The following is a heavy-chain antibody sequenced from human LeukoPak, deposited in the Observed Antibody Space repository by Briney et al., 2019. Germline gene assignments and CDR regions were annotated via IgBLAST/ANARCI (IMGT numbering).Heavy chain of an antibody. D-gene: IGHD5-18*01. CDR3: ARGSGYTYGYPFDS. V-gene: IGHV4-4*07. CDR1: GGSISSYY. CDR2: IYTSGST. Sequence: PSETLPLTCTFSGGSISSYYWSWIRQPAGKGLEGIGRIYTSGSTNYNPSLKSRVTVSVDTSKNQFSLKLSSVTAADTAVYYCARGSGYTYGYPFDSWGQGTLVTVSS. J-gene: IGHJ4*02.